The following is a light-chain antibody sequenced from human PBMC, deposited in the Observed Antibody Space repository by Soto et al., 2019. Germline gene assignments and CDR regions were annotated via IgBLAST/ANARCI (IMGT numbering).Light chain of an antibody. Sequence: EIVLTQSPATLSLSPGERATLSCRASQSVSSYLAWYKQKPGQAPRLLIYDASNRATGIPARFSGSGSGTDFTLTISSLEPEDFAVYYCQQRSNWPIPFGQGTRLEIK. CDR1: QSVSSY. V-gene: IGKV3-11*01. CDR3: QQRSNWPIP. J-gene: IGKJ5*01. CDR2: DAS.